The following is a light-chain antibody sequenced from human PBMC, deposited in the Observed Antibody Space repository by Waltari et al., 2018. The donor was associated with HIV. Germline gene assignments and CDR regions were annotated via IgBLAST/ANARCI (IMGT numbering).Light chain of an antibody. CDR2: EVK. CDR3: YSSTRADSLV. Sequence: QSALTPPACVSGSPGQSINISCSGASTDLGASDYVSWYRQLPDRAPRLILYEVKKRLSGVSSRFSGSKSGNTASLTIFALRADDEADYYCYSSTRADSLVFGGGTKFTV. J-gene: IGLJ2*01. CDR1: STDLGASDY. V-gene: IGLV2-14*01.